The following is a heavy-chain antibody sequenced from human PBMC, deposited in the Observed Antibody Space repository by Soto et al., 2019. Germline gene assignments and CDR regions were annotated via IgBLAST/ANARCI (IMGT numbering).Heavy chain of an antibody. CDR3: ARAAEYSSSTIAFDI. V-gene: IGHV4-30-2*01. CDR2: IYHSGST. Sequence: PSETLSLTCAVSGGSIISGGYSWSWIRQPPGKGLEWIGYIYHSGSTYYNPSLKSRVTISVDRSKNQFSLKLSSVTAADTAVYYCARAAEYSSSTIAFDIWGQGTMVTVSS. D-gene: IGHD6-6*01. J-gene: IGHJ3*02. CDR1: GGSIISGGYS.